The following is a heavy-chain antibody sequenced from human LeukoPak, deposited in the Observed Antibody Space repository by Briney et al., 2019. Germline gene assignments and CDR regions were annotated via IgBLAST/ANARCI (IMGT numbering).Heavy chain of an antibody. D-gene: IGHD6-13*01. CDR1: GVSISGGRYH. CDR3: ARTVAIAAAGFDY. V-gene: IGHV4-61*02. Sequence: PSQTLSLTCTVSGVSISGGRYHWAWIRQPAGKGLEWIGRIYTSGSTNYNPSLKSRVTISVDTSKNQFSLKLSSVTAADTAVYYCARTVAIAAAGFDYWGQGTLVTVSS. J-gene: IGHJ4*02. CDR2: IYTSGST.